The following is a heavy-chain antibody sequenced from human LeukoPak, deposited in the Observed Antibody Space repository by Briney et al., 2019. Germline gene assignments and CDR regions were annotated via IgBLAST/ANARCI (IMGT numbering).Heavy chain of an antibody. J-gene: IGHJ6*02. CDR2: IYYSGST. Sequence: SWFRQPPGKGLEWIGYIYYSGSTYYNPSLKSRVTISVDTSKNQFSLKLSSVTAADTAVYYCARDQGSPYYYYYGMDVWGQGTTVTVSS. CDR3: ARDQGSPYYYYYGMDV. V-gene: IGHV4-30-4*08.